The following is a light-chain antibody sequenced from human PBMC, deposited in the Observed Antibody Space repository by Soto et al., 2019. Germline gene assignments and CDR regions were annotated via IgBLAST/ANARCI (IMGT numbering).Light chain of an antibody. CDR2: DAS. CDR3: QQDYNYPRT. J-gene: IGKJ1*01. V-gene: IGKV1-5*01. CDR1: QSISNW. Sequence: DIQRTQSPSTLSASVGDRVTISCRASQSISNWLAWYQQKPGKAPKFLIYDASSLESGVPSRFGGSGSGTEFTLTISSLQPDDFATYYCQQDYNYPRTFGQGTKVDI.